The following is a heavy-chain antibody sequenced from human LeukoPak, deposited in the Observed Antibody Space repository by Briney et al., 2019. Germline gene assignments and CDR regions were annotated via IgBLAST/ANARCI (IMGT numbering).Heavy chain of an antibody. CDR1: AFTFSVYS. V-gene: IGHV3-23*01. CDR2: IASNGGNT. CDR3: AKDTPFRISGWYR. J-gene: IGHJ4*02. D-gene: IGHD6-19*01. Sequence: GGSLRLSWAASAFTFSVYSMTWVRQAPGKRLEWVSLIASNGGNTYYTDSVKGRFPVSRDNSKNTLYLQMNSLRAEDPAWYYCAKDTPFRISGWYRWGQGTLVTVS.